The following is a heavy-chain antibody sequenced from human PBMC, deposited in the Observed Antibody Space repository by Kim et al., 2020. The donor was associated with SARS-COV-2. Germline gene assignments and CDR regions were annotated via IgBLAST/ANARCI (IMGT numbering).Heavy chain of an antibody. CDR1: GGSISSSSYY. D-gene: IGHD6-13*01. Sequence: SETLSLTCTVSGGSISSSSYYWGWIRQPPGKGLEWIGSIYYSGSTYYNPSLKSRVTISVDTSKNQFSLKLSSVTAADTAVYYCARQWIAAAGIDAFDIWGQGTIVTGSS. J-gene: IGHJ3*02. CDR2: IYYSGST. CDR3: ARQWIAAAGIDAFDI. V-gene: IGHV4-39*01.